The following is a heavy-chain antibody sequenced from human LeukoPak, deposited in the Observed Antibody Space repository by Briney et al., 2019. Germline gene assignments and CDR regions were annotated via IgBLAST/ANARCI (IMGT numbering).Heavy chain of an antibody. V-gene: IGHV4-34*01. Sequence: PSETLSLTCAVYGGSFSGYYWSWIRQPPGKGLEWIGEINHSGSTNYNPSLKSRVTISVDTSKNQFSLKLSSVTAADTAVYYCARDRGGRLGLFVDYWGQGALVTVSS. CDR2: INHSGST. CDR1: GGSFSGYY. D-gene: IGHD3-16*01. J-gene: IGHJ4*02. CDR3: ARDRGGRLGLFVDY.